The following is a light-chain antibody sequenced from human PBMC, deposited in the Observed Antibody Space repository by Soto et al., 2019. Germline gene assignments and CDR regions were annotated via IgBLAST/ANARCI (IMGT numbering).Light chain of an antibody. V-gene: IGKV3-20*01. CDR3: QQHGSGPWT. CDR2: VAS. J-gene: IGKJ1*01. Sequence: EIVLTQSPDTLSLSPGERATLSCRASQSVSSNNLAWYQHKPGQPPRLLIYVASRRATGIPDRFSGSGSGSEFTLTITGLEPEEFAVYYCQQHGSGPWTFGQGTKVEIK. CDR1: QSVSSNN.